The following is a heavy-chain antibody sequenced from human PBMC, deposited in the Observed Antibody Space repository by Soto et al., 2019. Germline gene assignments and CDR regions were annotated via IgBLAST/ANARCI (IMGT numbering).Heavy chain of an antibody. J-gene: IGHJ4*02. CDR3: ARDGAGVRY. CDR1: GYTFTTYG. CDR2: ISAYNGDT. Sequence: QVQLVQSGAEVKNPGASMKDSCKASGYTFTTYGISWVRQAPGQGLEWMGWISAYNGDTTYAQKLEGRVTMTPDTSPSTVYMELRSLRSDDTAVYYCARDGAGVRYWGQGTLVTVSS. V-gene: IGHV1-18*01.